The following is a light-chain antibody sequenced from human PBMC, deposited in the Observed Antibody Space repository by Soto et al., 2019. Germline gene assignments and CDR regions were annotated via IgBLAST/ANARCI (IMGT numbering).Light chain of an antibody. V-gene: IGLV1-47*01. CDR1: SSNIGSNY. Sequence: QSVLTQPPSASGTPGQRVTISCSGSSSNIGSNYVYWYQQLPGTAPKLLIYRNYQRPSGVPDRFSGSKSGTSASLAISGLRSEDEADYCCAAWDDSLSGLYVFGTGTKLTVL. CDR2: RNY. J-gene: IGLJ1*01. CDR3: AAWDDSLSGLYV.